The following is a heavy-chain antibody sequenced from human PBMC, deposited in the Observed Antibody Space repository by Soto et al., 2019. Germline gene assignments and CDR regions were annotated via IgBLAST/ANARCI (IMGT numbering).Heavy chain of an antibody. CDR3: XXXXXXXXXXXXXXY. CDR1: GFTFSSHS. CDR2: IAFDGSYK. V-gene: IGHV3-30*04. D-gene: IGHD6-6*01. J-gene: IGHJ4*02. Sequence: QVQLVESGGGVAQPGRSLRLSCAASGFTFSSHSMHWVRQAPGKGLEWVAVIAFDGSYKYYADSVKGRFTISRDNSKXXXXXXXXXXXXXXXXXXXXXXXXXXXXXXXXXXYWGQGTLVTVSS.